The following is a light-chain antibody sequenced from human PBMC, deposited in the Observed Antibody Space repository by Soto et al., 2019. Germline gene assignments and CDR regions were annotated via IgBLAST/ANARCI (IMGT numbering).Light chain of an antibody. V-gene: IGKV3-20*01. CDR1: QSVSSK. CDR2: GAS. CDR3: QQYGSSPWWT. Sequence: EIVLTQSPGTLSVSPGERATLSCRASQSVSSKLAWYQQKPGQAPRLLFYGASTGATGIPARFSGSGSGTDFTLTISRLEPEDFAAYYCQQYGSSPWWTFGQGTKVDIK. J-gene: IGKJ1*01.